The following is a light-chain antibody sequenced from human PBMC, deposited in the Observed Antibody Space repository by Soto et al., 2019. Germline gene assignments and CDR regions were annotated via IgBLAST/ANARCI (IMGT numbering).Light chain of an antibody. Sequence: EIVMTQSPATLSVSPGERATLSCRASQSVSSNLAWYQQKPGQAPRLLIYGASTRATGIPARFSGSGSGTEFTLTNSSLQSEDFAVYYCQHYNNWPPTWTFGQGTKVEIK. CDR3: QHYNNWPPTWT. V-gene: IGKV3-15*01. CDR2: GAS. CDR1: QSVSSN. J-gene: IGKJ1*01.